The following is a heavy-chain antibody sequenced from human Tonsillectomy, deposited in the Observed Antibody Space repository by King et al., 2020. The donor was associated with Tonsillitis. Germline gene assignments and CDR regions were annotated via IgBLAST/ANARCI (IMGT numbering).Heavy chain of an antibody. CDR2: INPSGGST. Sequence: QLVQSGAEVKKPGASVKVSCKASGYIFTSYHMHWVRQAPGQGLEWMGVINPSGGSTSYAQKFQGRVTMTRDTSTSTVYMDLSSLRSEDTAVYYCARAASGSYSRLDYWGQGILVTVSS. D-gene: IGHD3-10*01. V-gene: IGHV1-46*03. J-gene: IGHJ4*02. CDR3: ARAASGSYSRLDY. CDR1: GYIFTSYH.